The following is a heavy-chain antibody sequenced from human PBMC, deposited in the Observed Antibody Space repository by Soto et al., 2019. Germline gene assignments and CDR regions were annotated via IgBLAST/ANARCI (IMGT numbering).Heavy chain of an antibody. J-gene: IGHJ4*02. CDR2: ISGGGDTT. CDR1: GFTFNNYA. V-gene: IGHV3-23*01. D-gene: IGHD3-10*01. Sequence: EVQLLESGGGLVQPGGSLRLSCAASGFTFNNYAMTWVRQAPGKGLEWVSAISGGGDTTSYADSVKGRFTVSRDGSKNTLYLQMSSVRAEDTALSYCAKGRGGSGSLTPRVAFWGQGTLVTVSS. CDR3: AKGRGGSGSLTPRVAF.